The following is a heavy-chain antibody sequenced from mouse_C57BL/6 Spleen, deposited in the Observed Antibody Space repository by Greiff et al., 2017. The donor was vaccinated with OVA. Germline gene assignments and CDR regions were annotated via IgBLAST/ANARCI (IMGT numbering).Heavy chain of an antibody. Sequence: VQLQQSGPGLVKPSQSLSLTCSVTGYSITSGYYWNWIRQFPGNKLEWMGYISYDGSNNYNPSLKNRISITRDTSKNQFFLKLNSVTTEDTATYYCARDGSSYAMDYWGQGTSVTVSS. J-gene: IGHJ4*01. V-gene: IGHV3-6*01. CDR1: GYSITSGYY. CDR2: ISYDGSN. D-gene: IGHD1-1*01. CDR3: ARDGSSYAMDY.